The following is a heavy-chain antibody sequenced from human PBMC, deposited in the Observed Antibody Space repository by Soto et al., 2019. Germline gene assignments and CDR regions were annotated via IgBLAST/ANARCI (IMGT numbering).Heavy chain of an antibody. CDR2: ISAYNGHT. Sequence: ASVKVSCKTSGYTFTNFGISWVRQAPGQGPEWMGWISAYNGHTKYAQKLQGRVTMTTDTSTSTAYMELRTLRSDDTAVYYCARGPPGQLWQNDYWGQGTLVTVSS. CDR1: GYTFTNFG. CDR3: ARGPPGQLWQNDY. V-gene: IGHV1-18*01. J-gene: IGHJ4*02. D-gene: IGHD5-18*01.